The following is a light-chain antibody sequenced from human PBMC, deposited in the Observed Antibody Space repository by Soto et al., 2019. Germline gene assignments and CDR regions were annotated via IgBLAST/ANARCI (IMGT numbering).Light chain of an antibody. V-gene: IGLV2-14*01. CDR3: SSYTSSSTL. J-gene: IGLJ2*01. Sequence: QSVLTQPASVSGSPGQSITISCIGTSSDVGGYNYVSWYQQYPGKAPKLMIYEVSNRPSGVSNRFSGSKSGNTASLTISGLQAEDEADYYCSSYTSSSTLFGGGTKVTVL. CDR1: SSDVGGYNY. CDR2: EVS.